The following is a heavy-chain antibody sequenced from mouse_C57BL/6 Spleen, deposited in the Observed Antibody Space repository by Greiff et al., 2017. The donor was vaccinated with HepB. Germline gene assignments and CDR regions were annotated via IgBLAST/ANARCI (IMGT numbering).Heavy chain of an antibody. V-gene: IGHV1-55*01. CDR1: GYTFTSYW. CDR3: ARDYEYDGGYAMDY. Sequence: QVQLQQPGAELVKPGASVKMSCKASGYTFTSYWITWVKQRPGQGLEWIGDIYPGSGSTNYNEKFKSKATLTVDTSSSTAYMQLSSLTSEDSAVYYCARDYEYDGGYAMDYWGQGTSVTVSS. D-gene: IGHD2-4*01. J-gene: IGHJ4*01. CDR2: IYPGSGST.